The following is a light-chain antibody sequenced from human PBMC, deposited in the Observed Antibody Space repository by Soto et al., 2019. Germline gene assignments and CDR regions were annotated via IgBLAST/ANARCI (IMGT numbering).Light chain of an antibody. J-gene: IGLJ2*01. CDR1: NSNIGNNY. Sequence: QSVLTQPPSVSAAPGQKVTIFCSGSNSNIGNNYVSWYQHLPGTAPKLLIYDNNKRPSGIPDRFSGTKSGTSATLGITGLQTGDEADYYCATWDSSLIAGVFGAGTKLTVL. CDR3: ATWDSSLIAGV. V-gene: IGLV1-51*01. CDR2: DNN.